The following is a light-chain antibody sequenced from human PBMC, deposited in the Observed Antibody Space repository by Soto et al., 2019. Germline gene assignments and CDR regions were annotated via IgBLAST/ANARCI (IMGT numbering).Light chain of an antibody. CDR3: AAWDDSLNGRV. CDR1: NSNIGSNI. J-gene: IGLJ1*01. CDR2: YDN. V-gene: IGLV1-44*01. Sequence: QSVLTQPPSASGTPGQRVTISCSGSNSNIGSNIVNWYQQLPGTAPKLLIYYDNLRPSGVPDRISGSKSGTSASLAISGLQSDDEADYYCAAWDDSLNGRVFGTGTKVTVL.